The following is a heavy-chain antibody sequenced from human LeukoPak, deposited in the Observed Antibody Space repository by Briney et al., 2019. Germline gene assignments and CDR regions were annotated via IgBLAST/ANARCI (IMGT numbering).Heavy chain of an antibody. Sequence: SDTLSLTCAVHGGSFSGHYWSWIRQPSGKGLEWIGEITHTGSTNYNPSLMSRVTMSVDTSKNQFSLRLSSVTAADTAVYYCARQVYSSSWSYYFDYWGQGILVTVSS. CDR2: ITHTGST. V-gene: IGHV4-34*01. D-gene: IGHD6-13*01. CDR3: ARQVYSSSWSYYFDY. J-gene: IGHJ4*02. CDR1: GGSFSGHY.